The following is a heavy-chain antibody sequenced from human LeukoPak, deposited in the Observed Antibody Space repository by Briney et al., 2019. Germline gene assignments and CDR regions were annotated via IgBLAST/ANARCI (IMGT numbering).Heavy chain of an antibody. J-gene: IGHJ6*02. D-gene: IGHD1-14*01. CDR3: ARQPPQYYGMDV. CDR2: IYTSGGT. V-gene: IGHV4-4*07. CDR1: GGSFSNYY. Sequence: NLSETLSLTCTVSGGSFSNYYWSWIRQPAGKGLEWIGRIYTSGGTNYNPSVKSRVTMSVDTSNNQFSLKLTSVTAADTAVYYCARQPPQYYGMDVWGQGTTVTVSS.